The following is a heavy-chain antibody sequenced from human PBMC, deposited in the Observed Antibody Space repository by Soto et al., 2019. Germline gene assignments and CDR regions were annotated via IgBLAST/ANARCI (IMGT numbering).Heavy chain of an antibody. Sequence: QVQLVQSGAEVKKPGASVKVSCKASGYTFTSYGISWVRQAPGQGLEWMGWINAYNGNTNYAQKLQGRVTMTTDTSTRTAYSELRSLRYDETAGYYHARVLPPFDPWGQGTLVTVSS. CDR1: GYTFTSYG. V-gene: IGHV1-18*01. CDR2: INAYNGNT. D-gene: IGHD3-10*01. CDR3: ARVLPPFDP. J-gene: IGHJ5*02.